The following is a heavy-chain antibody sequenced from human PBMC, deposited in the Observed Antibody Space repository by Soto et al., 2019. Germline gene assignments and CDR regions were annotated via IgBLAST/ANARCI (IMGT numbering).Heavy chain of an antibody. Sequence: QVQLVESGGGSVQPGGSLRLSCVGSGFTFSDYYMSWIRQAPGKGLEWVSYISSSDSNIYYADSVKGRFTISRDNAKTSLYLQMNSLRDEDTAVAYGASGNRAPAYWGRGTLGTVSS. CDR2: ISSSDSNI. V-gene: IGHV3-11*01. CDR3: ASGNRAPAY. CDR1: GFTFSDYY. J-gene: IGHJ4*02.